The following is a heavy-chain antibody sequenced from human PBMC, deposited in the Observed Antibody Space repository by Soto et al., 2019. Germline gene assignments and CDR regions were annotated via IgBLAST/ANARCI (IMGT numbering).Heavy chain of an antibody. D-gene: IGHD3-3*01. V-gene: IGHV1-8*01. J-gene: IGHJ6*02. CDR1: GYTFTSYD. CDR3: ARERKFDFWRKGLDV. CDR2: MDPNSGST. Sequence: ASVKVSCKASGYTFTSYDINWVRQAPGQGLEWLGWMDPNSGSTGYAQNFRGRVTMTRNISINTAHMELSSLRSEDTAVYYCARERKFDFWRKGLDVWGQGTTVTVS.